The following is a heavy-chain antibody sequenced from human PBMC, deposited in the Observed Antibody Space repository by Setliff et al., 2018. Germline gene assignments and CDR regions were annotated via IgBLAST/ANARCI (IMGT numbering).Heavy chain of an antibody. CDR2: ISPYNGNT. V-gene: IGHV1-18*04. J-gene: IGHJ3*02. CDR1: GYMFRSYG. Sequence: GASVKVSCKASGYMFRSYGINWLRQAPGQGLEWLGWISPYNGNTKYAQTVQDRITMATDASTRTSYMELSSLRSDDTAVYFCARSSDSGYYHQRDAFDIWGQGTRVTVSS. D-gene: IGHD3-22*01. CDR3: ARSSDSGYYHQRDAFDI.